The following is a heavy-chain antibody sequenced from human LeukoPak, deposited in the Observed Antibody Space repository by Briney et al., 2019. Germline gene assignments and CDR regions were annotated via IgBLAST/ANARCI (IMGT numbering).Heavy chain of an antibody. V-gene: IGHV4-59*08. CDR2: IYNSGST. CDR3: ARQDGGYYYWFDP. Sequence: SETLSLTCTVSGGSLSSYYWSWIRQPPGKGLEWIGNIYNSGSTNYNPSLKSRVTISVDTSKKQLSLKLSSVTAADTAVYYCARQDGGYYYWFDPWGQGTLVTVSS. D-gene: IGHD3-3*01. J-gene: IGHJ5*02. CDR1: GGSLSSYY.